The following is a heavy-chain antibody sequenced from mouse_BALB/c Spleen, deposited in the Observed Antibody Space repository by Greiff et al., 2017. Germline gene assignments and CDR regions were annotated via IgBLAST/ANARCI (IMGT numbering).Heavy chain of an antibody. V-gene: IGHV1S135*01. CDR1: GYAFTSYN. Sequence: EVKLQESGPELVKPGASVKVSCKASGYAFTSYNMYWVKQSHGKSLEWIGYIDPYNGGTSYNQKFKGKATLTVDKSSSTAYMHLNSLTSEDSAVYYCAREGESTMIIGYWGQGTTLTVSS. J-gene: IGHJ2*01. D-gene: IGHD2-4*01. CDR3: AREGESTMIIGY. CDR2: IDPYNGGT.